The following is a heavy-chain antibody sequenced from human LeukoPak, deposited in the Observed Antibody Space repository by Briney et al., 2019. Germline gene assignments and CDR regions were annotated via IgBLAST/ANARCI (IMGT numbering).Heavy chain of an antibody. J-gene: IGHJ4*02. CDR3: ARGTLHYGSGSYYRR. Sequence: PGGSLRLSCAASGFTFSSYGMHWVRQAPGKGLEWVAFIRYDGSNKYYADSVKGRFTISRDNSKNTLYLQMNSLRAEDTAVYYCARGTLHYGSGSYYRRWGQGTLVTVSS. CDR2: IRYDGSNK. CDR1: GFTFSSYG. D-gene: IGHD3-10*01. V-gene: IGHV3-30*02.